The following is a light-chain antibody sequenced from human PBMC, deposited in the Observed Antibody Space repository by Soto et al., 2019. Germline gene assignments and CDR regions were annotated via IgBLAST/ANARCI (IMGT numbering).Light chain of an antibody. CDR2: AAS. CDR1: QSIVTY. Sequence: DIQMTQSPSSLSASVGDRVTIXXRASQSIVTYLNWYLQKPGKAPKLXXYAASNLQSGVPSRFSGSGSGTDFTLTISSLQPEDFATYFCQQSYSTPPWTFGQGTKVDIK. J-gene: IGKJ1*01. V-gene: IGKV1-39*01. CDR3: QQSYSTPPWT.